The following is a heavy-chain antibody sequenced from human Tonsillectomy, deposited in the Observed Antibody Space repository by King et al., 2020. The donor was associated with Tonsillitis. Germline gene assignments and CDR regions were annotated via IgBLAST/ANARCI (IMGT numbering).Heavy chain of an antibody. Sequence: VQLVESGGGVVQPGRSLRLSCAASGFTFSDYAMHWVRQAPGKGLEWVAVISYDGGIKYYGESVKGRFTISRDNSRNTLYLQINSLRAEDTAVYYCARDSGVAYCGGDCYPNPSDYWGQGTLVTVSS. V-gene: IGHV3-30-3*01. CDR3: ARDSGVAYCGGDCYPNPSDY. CDR1: GFTFSDYA. CDR2: ISYDGGIK. D-gene: IGHD2-21*02. J-gene: IGHJ4*02.